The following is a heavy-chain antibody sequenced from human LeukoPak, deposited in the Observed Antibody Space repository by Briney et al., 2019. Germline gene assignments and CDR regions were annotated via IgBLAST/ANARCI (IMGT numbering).Heavy chain of an antibody. CDR3: ARDRTWELPLDYYGMDV. Sequence: ASVKVSCKASGYTFTSYYMHWVRQAPGQGLEWMGIINPSGGSTSYAQKFQGRVTMTRDTSTSTVYMELSSLRSEDTAVYYRARDRTWELPLDYYGMDVWGQGTTVTVSS. CDR1: GYTFTSYY. CDR2: INPSGGST. V-gene: IGHV1-46*01. D-gene: IGHD1-26*01. J-gene: IGHJ6*02.